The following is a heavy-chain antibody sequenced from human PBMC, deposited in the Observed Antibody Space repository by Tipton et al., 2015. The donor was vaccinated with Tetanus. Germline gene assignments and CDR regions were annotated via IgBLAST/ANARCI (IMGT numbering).Heavy chain of an antibody. CDR1: GFTFDDFA. J-gene: IGHJ4*02. CDR3: AREMGSGGFDY. Sequence: SLRLSCAASGFTFDDFAMHWVRHAPGKGLEWVSTINWNGSRIAYADSVKGRFTISRDNAKNSLYLQMNSLRAEDTAAYYRAREMGSGGFDYWGQGILVTVSS. D-gene: IGHD4-23*01. V-gene: IGHV3-9*01. CDR2: INWNGSRI.